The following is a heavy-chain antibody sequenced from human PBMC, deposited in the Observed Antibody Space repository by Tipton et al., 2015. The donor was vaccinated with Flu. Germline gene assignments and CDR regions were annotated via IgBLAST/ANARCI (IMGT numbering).Heavy chain of an antibody. V-gene: IGHV1-46*01. CDR2: IYPTGGGT. D-gene: IGHD3-10*01. CDR1: GYTFTSYN. CDR3: ARDGGSESYSCDN. Sequence: QVQLVQSGAEVKKPGASVKLSCKASGYTFTSYNMHWVRQAPGQGLEWMGIIYPTGGGTYYAQKFQGRVTMTRDRSTSTVYMELSSLRSEDTALYYCARDGGSESYSCDNCGQGTLVTVSS. J-gene: IGHJ4*02.